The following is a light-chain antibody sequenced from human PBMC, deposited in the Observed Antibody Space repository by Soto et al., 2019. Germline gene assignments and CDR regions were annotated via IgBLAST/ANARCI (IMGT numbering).Light chain of an antibody. J-gene: IGKJ1*01. CDR3: QQYDNWPRT. CDR1: QSVSSSY. V-gene: IGKV3-20*01. Sequence: IVLTQSPGTLSLSQGERATLSCRTSQSVSSSYLAWYQQKPGQAPRLLIYDASNRATGIPARFSGSGSGTDFTLTISSLQSEDVAVFYCQQYDNWPRTFGQGTKVDIK. CDR2: DAS.